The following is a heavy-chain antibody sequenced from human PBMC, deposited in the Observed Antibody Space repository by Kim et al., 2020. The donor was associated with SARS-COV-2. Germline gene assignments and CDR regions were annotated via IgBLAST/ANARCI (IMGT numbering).Heavy chain of an antibody. CDR2: ISWNSGSI. J-gene: IGHJ4*02. D-gene: IGHD5-18*01. CDR1: GFTFGDYA. V-gene: IGHV3-9*01. CDR3: AKDIRSYGYGVSFDY. Sequence: GGSLRLSCAASGFTFGDYAMYWVRQAPGKGLEWVSGISWNSGSIGYADSVKGRITISRDNAKNSLYLQMNSLRAEDTALYYCAKDIRSYGYGVSFDYRGQGTRVTVSS.